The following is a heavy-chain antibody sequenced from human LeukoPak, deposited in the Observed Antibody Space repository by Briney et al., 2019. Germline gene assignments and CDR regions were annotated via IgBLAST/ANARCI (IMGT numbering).Heavy chain of an antibody. J-gene: IGHJ4*02. D-gene: IGHD3-10*01. CDR1: GFTFDDYA. V-gene: IGHV3-43*02. Sequence: PGGSLRLSCAASGFTFDDYAMHWVRQAPGKGMEWVSLISGDGGRTYYADSVKGRFTISRDNSKNSLYLQMNSLRTEDTALYYCAKDMWRFGELDYDYWGQGTLVTVSS. CDR2: ISGDGGRT. CDR3: AKDMWRFGELDYDY.